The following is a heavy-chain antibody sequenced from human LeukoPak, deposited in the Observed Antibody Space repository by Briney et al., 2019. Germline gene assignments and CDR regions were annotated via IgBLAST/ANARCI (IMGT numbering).Heavy chain of an antibody. D-gene: IGHD6-13*01. CDR3: ARHTTRLDSSSWYYFDY. CDR2: ISYSGST. J-gene: IGHJ4*02. CDR1: GGSISSYY. V-gene: IGHV4-59*08. Sequence: SETLSLTCTVSGGSISSYYWSWIRQPPGKGLEWIGYISYSGSTNYNPSLKSRVTISVDTSKNQFSLKLSSVTAADTAVYYCARHTTRLDSSSWYYFDYWGQGTLVTVSS.